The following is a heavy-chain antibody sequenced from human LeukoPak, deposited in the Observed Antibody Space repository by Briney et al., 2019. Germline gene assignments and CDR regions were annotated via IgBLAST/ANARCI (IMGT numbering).Heavy chain of an antibody. V-gene: IGHV3-21*04. J-gene: IGHJ2*01. CDR2: ISSSSSYI. D-gene: IGHD4-17*01. CDR3: ARDNFGGDYDWYFDL. CDR1: GFTFSSYS. Sequence: GGSLRLSCAASGFTFSSYSMDWVRQAPGKGLEWVSSISSSSSYIYYADSVKGRFTISRDNAKNSLYLQMNSLRAEDTAVYYCARDNFGGDYDWYFDLWGRGTLVTVSS.